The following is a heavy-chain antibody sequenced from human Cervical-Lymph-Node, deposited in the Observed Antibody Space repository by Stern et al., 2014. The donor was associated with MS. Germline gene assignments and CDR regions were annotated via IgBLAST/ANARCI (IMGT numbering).Heavy chain of an antibody. CDR1: GFALTTSGVG. V-gene: IGHV2-5*02. J-gene: IGHJ2*01. CDR2: VYWDDDS. Sequence: QVTLKESGPTLVKPTQTLTLTCTFSGFALTTSGVGVGWIRQPPGKALEWLGLVYWDDDSRYSPSLESRLTITQDISKNQVVLTMTNMDPVDTATYYCAHTYNQLNFWYFDLWGRGTLVTVSS. D-gene: IGHD5-24*01. CDR3: AHTYNQLNFWYFDL.